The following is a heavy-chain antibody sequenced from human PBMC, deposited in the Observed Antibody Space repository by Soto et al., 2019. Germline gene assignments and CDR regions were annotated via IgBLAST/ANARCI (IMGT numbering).Heavy chain of an antibody. CDR1: GFTFSSFA. CDR3: ARDLSGYYGMDV. CDR2: ISYDGSNK. D-gene: IGHD3-10*01. Sequence: QVQLVESGGGVVQPGRSLRLSFAASGFTFSSFALHWVRQAPGKGLGWVAVISYDGSNKYYADSVKGRFTISRDNSKNTLYLQMNSQRAEDTAVYYCARDLSGYYGMDVWGQGTTVTVSS. J-gene: IGHJ6*02. V-gene: IGHV3-30-3*01.